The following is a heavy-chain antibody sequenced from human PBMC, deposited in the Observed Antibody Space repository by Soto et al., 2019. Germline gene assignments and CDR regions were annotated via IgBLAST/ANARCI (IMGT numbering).Heavy chain of an antibody. CDR1: GGTFSSYA. Sequence: QVQLVQSGAEVKKPGSSVKVSCKASGGTFSSYAISWVRQAPGQGLEWMGGIIPIFGTANYAQKFQGRVTIPADESTLTAYMELRSLISEDTAVYYCARAKRSGLLGRSSSWYREFDYWGQGTLVTVSS. CDR3: ARAKRSGLLGRSSSWYREFDY. J-gene: IGHJ4*02. CDR2: IIPIFGTA. V-gene: IGHV1-69*01. D-gene: IGHD6-13*01.